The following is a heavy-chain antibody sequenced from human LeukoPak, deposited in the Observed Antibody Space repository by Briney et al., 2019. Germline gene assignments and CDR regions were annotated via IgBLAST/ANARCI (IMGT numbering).Heavy chain of an antibody. Sequence: GASVKVSCKASGYTFTGYYMHWVRQAPGQGLEWMGWINPNSGGTNYAQKFQGRVTMTRDTSISTAYMELSRLRSDDTAVYYCARGYSGYDFDFDYFDYWGQGTLVTVSS. D-gene: IGHD5-12*01. CDR3: ARGYSGYDFDFDYFDY. CDR2: INPNSGGT. J-gene: IGHJ4*02. V-gene: IGHV1-2*02. CDR1: GYTFTGYY.